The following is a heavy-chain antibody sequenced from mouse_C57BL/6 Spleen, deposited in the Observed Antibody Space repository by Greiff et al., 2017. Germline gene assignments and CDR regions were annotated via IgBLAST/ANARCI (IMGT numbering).Heavy chain of an antibody. J-gene: IGHJ1*03. Sequence: QVQLKQPGAELVKPGASVTMSCKASGYTFTSYWITWVKQRPGQGLEWIGDIYPGSGSTNYNEKFKSKATLTVDTSSSTAYLQLRSLTSEDSAVYYCARGVITRVVARGYFDVWGTGTTVTVSS. D-gene: IGHD1-1*01. CDR3: ARGVITRVVARGYFDV. CDR1: GYTFTSYW. CDR2: IYPGSGST. V-gene: IGHV1-55*01.